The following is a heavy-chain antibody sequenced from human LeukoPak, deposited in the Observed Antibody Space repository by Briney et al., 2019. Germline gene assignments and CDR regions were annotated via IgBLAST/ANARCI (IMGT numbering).Heavy chain of an antibody. V-gene: IGHV1-2*02. CDR1: GYTFTGYY. CDR2: INPNSGGT. Sequence: ASVKVSCKASGYTFTGYYMHWVRQAPGQGLEWMGWINPNSGGTNYAQKFQGRVTMTRDTSISTAYMELSRLRSDDTAVYYCARDQSPLAGVDYFDYWGQGTLVTVSS. CDR3: ARDQSPLAGVDYFDY. D-gene: IGHD2-15*01. J-gene: IGHJ4*02.